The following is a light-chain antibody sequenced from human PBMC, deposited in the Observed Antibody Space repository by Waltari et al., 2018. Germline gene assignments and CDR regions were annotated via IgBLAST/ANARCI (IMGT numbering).Light chain of an antibody. CDR2: RND. CDR1: TSNIGQNY. J-gene: IGLJ3*02. Sequence: QSVLTQPPSASGPPGQTVSISCSGSTSNIGQNYVYCYQQFPGTAPRLLIYRNDRRPSGVPDRFSGSKSGTSASLAISGLRSEDEADYYCATWDDSLSGRVFGGGTELTVL. V-gene: IGLV1-47*01. CDR3: ATWDDSLSGRV.